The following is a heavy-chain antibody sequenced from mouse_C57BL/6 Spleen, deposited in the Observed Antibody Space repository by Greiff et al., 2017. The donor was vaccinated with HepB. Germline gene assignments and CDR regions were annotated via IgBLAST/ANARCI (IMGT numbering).Heavy chain of an antibody. V-gene: IGHV3-6*01. J-gene: IGHJ4*01. CDR1: GYSITSGYY. CDR3: ARLGGTGAMDY. D-gene: IGHD4-1*01. CDR2: ISYDGSN. Sequence: DVQLQESGPGLVKPSQSLSLTCSVTGYSITSGYYWNWIRQFPGNKLEWMGFISYDGSNNYNPSLKNRISITRDTSKNQFFLKFNSVTTEDTATYYCARLGGTGAMDYWGQGTSVTVSS.